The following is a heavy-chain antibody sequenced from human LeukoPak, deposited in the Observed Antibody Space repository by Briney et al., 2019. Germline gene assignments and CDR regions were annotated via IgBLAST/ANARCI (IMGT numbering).Heavy chain of an antibody. CDR2: IYHSGST. Sequence: SETLSLTCAVSGYSISSGYYWGWIRQPPGKGLEWIGSIYHSGSTYYNPSLKSRVTISVDTSKNQFSLKLGSVTAADTAVYYCARLTSSNYFDYWGQGTLVTVSS. D-gene: IGHD1-1*01. CDR1: GYSISSGYY. V-gene: IGHV4-38-2*01. CDR3: ARLTSSNYFDY. J-gene: IGHJ4*02.